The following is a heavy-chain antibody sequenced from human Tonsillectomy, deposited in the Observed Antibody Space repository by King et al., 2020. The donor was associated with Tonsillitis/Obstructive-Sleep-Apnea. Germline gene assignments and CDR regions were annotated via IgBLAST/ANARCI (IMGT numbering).Heavy chain of an antibody. CDR2: IGGNWYNT. CDR1: GFNFNIYT. J-gene: IGHJ3*02. CDR3: VKDPHSSTWSTDSFDI. D-gene: IGHD6-13*01. V-gene: IGHV3-64D*08. Sequence: QLVQSGGGLVQPGGSLRLYCAASGFNFNIYTMHWVRQAPGRGLEYVSSIGGNWYNTYYADSVKGRFSISRDNSKNTLDLQMSSLRPEDKAVYYCVKDPHSSTWSTDSFDIWGQGTMVTVSS.